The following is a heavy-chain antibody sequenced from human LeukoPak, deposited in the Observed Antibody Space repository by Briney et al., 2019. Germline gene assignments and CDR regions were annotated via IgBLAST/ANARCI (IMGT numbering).Heavy chain of an antibody. J-gene: IGHJ4*02. V-gene: IGHV4-61*02. CDR1: GGSISSGSYY. Sequence: SETLSLTCTVSGGSISSGSYYWSWIRQPAGKGLEWIGRIYTGGSTNYNPSLKSRVTISVDTSKNQFSLKLGSVTAADTAVYYCARGATRMDSSGYYYYFDYWGQGTLVTVSS. D-gene: IGHD3-22*01. CDR2: IYTGGST. CDR3: ARGATRMDSSGYYYYFDY.